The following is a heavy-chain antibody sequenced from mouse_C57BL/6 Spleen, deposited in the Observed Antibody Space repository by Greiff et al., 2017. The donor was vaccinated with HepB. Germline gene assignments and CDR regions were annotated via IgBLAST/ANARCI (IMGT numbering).Heavy chain of an antibody. J-gene: IGHJ4*01. V-gene: IGHV1-64*01. CDR2: IHPNSGST. Sequence: QVQLQQPGAELVKPGASVKLSCKASGYTFTSYWMHWVKQRPGQGLEWIGMIHPNSGSTNYNEKFKSKATLTVDKSSSTAYMQLSSLTSEDSAVYYCARRPVVAYYAMDYWGQGTSVTVSS. D-gene: IGHD1-1*01. CDR3: ARRPVVAYYAMDY. CDR1: GYTFTSYW.